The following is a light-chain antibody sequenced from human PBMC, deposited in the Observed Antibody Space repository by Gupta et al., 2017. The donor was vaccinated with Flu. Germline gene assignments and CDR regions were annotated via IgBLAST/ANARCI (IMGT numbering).Light chain of an antibody. CDR1: QSVSSY. CDR3: QQRRNGPPSLT. CDR2: DAS. J-gene: IGKJ4*01. Sequence: EIVLTQSPAVLSLSPGERATLSCRASQSVSSYLAWYHQKPGQAPRLLIFDASTRATGIPARCSGSGDATDVTITINSREPDDFEVYYCQQRRNGPPSLTFGGGTKVEI. V-gene: IGKV3-11*01.